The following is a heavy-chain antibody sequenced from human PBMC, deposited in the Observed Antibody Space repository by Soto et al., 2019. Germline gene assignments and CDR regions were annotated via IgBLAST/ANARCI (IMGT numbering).Heavy chain of an antibody. V-gene: IGHV6-1*01. D-gene: IGHD2-15*01. CDR1: GDSVSSNSAA. J-gene: IGHJ6*02. Sequence: QVQLQQSGPGLVKPSQTLSLTCAISGDSVSSNSAACNWIRQSPSRGLACLGRTYYRSKWYNDYAVSVKSRIPINPDSSKNQFSLQLNSVTPEDTAVYYCARGADIVVVVAATYYYYYGMDVWCQGTTVTVSS. CDR3: ARGADIVVVVAATYYYYYGMDV. CDR2: TYYRSKWYN.